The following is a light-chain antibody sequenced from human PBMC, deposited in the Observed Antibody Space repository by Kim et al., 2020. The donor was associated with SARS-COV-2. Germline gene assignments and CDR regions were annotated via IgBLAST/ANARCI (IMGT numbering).Light chain of an antibody. Sequence: GDRVTITCRASQDILTWLAWYQQKPGKAPKVLISDASSLQTGVPSRFSGGGSGTEFTLTISSLQPGDFATYYCQQYNIYPWTFGQGTKVDIK. V-gene: IGKV1-5*01. CDR3: QQYNIYPWT. J-gene: IGKJ1*01. CDR2: DAS. CDR1: QDILTW.